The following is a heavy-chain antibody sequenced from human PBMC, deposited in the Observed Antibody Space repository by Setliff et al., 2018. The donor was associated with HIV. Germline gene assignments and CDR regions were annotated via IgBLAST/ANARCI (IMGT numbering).Heavy chain of an antibody. Sequence: SETLSLTCTVSGGSISSHYWSWVRQPPGKGLEWIGYIYNYGSPNYSPSLKSRVTILLDTSKNQFSLRLDSLTAADTAVYYCARHRGMIGTTWYNHYMDVWGKGATVTVSS. J-gene: IGHJ6*03. CDR3: ARHRGMIGTTWYNHYMDV. CDR2: IYNYGSP. CDR1: GGSISSHY. D-gene: IGHD1-7*01. V-gene: IGHV4-59*11.